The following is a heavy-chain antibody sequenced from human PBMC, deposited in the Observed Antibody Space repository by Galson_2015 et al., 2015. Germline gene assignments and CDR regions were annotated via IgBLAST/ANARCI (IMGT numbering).Heavy chain of an antibody. CDR3: TSGFSTFFYVDV. V-gene: IGHV3-74*01. D-gene: IGHD2/OR15-2a*01. CDR1: GLTFSNYW. CDR2: INSEGRRT. Sequence: SLRLSCAASGLTFSNYWMYWVRQAPGEGLVWVSGINSEGRRTGYADSVKGRFTISRDNAKNTLYLQMNSLKTEDTAVYHCTSGFSTFFYVDVLGKGTTVAVS. J-gene: IGHJ6*03.